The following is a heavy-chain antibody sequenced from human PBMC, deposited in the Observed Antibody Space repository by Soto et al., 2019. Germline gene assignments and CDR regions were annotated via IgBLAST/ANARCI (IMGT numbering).Heavy chain of an antibody. V-gene: IGHV3-7*01. J-gene: IGHJ6*02. D-gene: IGHD6-19*01. CDR2: IKQDGSEK. CDR3: ARFIQRIAVAETNYYYYYYGMDV. CDR1: GFTFSSYG. Sequence: PGGSLRLSWAVSGFTFSSYGMSWVRQAPGKGLEWVANIKQDGSEKYYVDSVKGRFTISRDNAKNSLYLQMNSLRAEDTAVYYCARFIQRIAVAETNYYYYYYGMDVWGQGTTVTVSS.